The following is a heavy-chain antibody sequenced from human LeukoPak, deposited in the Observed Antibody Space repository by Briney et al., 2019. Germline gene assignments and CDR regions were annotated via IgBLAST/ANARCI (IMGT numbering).Heavy chain of an antibody. CDR2: IYTSGST. CDR3: ARGRVLLWFGELPGGNYFDY. Sequence: SSETLSLTCTVSGGSISSYYWSWIRQPAGKGLEWIGRIYTSGSTNYNPSLKSRVTMSVDTSKNQFSLKLSSVTAADTAVYYCARGRVLLWFGELPGGNYFDYWGQGTLVTVSS. CDR1: GGSISSYY. J-gene: IGHJ4*02. D-gene: IGHD3-10*01. V-gene: IGHV4-4*07.